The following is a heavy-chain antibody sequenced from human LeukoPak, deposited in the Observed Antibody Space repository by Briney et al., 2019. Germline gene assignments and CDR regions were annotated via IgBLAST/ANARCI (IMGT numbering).Heavy chain of an antibody. CDR1: GFIFSSYS. CDR3: ARDSSGWSRDY. J-gene: IGHJ4*02. V-gene: IGHV3-21*01. Sequence: GGSLRLSCEASGFIFSSYSMNWVRQAPGKGLEWVSCISRGSDYIYYADSVKGRFTISRDNAKNSLYLQMNSLGAEDTAVYYCARDSSGWSRDYWGQGTLVTVSS. CDR2: ISRGSDYI. D-gene: IGHD6-19*01.